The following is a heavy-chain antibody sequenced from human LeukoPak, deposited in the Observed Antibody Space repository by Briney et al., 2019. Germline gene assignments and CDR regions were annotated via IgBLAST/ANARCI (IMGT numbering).Heavy chain of an antibody. Sequence: ASVKVSCKASGYTFTSYYMHWVRQAPGQGLEWMGIINPSGGSTSYAQKFQGRVTMTRDTSTSTVYMELSSLRSEDTAVYSCARDPVVGATDFDSWGQGTLVTVSS. CDR1: GYTFTSYY. J-gene: IGHJ4*02. V-gene: IGHV1-46*01. D-gene: IGHD1-26*01. CDR3: ARDPVVGATDFDS. CDR2: INPSGGST.